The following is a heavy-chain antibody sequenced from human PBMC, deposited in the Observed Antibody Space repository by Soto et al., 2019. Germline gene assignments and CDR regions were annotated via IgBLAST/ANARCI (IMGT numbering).Heavy chain of an antibody. D-gene: IGHD1-7*01. J-gene: IGHJ6*03. CDR1: GYSFTSYW. CDR2: IYPGDSDT. V-gene: IGHV5-51*01. CDR3: AIHVTGITGDYYYYMDV. Sequence: PGESLKISCKGSGYSFTSYWIGWVRQMPGKGLEWMGTIYPGDSDTRYSPSFQGQVTISADKSISTAYLQWSSLKASDTAMYYCAIHVTGITGDYYYYMDVWGKGTTVTVSS.